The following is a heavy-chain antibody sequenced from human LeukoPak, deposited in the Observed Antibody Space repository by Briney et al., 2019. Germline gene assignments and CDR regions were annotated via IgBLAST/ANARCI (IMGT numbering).Heavy chain of an antibody. CDR2: INHSGST. V-gene: IGHV4-34*01. Sequence: SETLCLTCAVYGGSFSGYYWSWIRQPPGKGLEWIGEINHSGSTNYNPSLKSRVTISVDTSKNQFSLKLSSVTAADTAVYYCARPNYDFWSGYYWFDPWGQETLVTVSS. CDR1: GGSFSGYY. D-gene: IGHD3-3*01. CDR3: ARPNYDFWSGYYWFDP. J-gene: IGHJ5*02.